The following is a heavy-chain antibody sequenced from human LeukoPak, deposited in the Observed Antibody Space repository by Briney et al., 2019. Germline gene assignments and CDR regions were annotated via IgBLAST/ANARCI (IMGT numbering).Heavy chain of an antibody. CDR2: ISGSGGST. D-gene: IGHD1-26*01. Sequence: PGGSLRLSSAASGFTFSSYAMSWVRQAPGKGLEWVSAISGSGGSTYYADSVKGRFTISRDNSKNTLYLQMNSLRAVDTAVYYCAKSSGYSGSYSADYWGQGTLVTVSS. CDR3: AKSSGYSGSYSADY. J-gene: IGHJ4*02. V-gene: IGHV3-23*01. CDR1: GFTFSSYA.